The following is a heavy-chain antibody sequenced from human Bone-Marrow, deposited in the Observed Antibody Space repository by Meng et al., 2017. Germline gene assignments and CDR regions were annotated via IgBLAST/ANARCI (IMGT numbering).Heavy chain of an antibody. CDR3: ARVIYRPSGHNYFDP. Sequence: QGQLQESGPGLVKPSGTLSLTCAVSGGSISSPNWWSWVRQPPGRGLEWIGEIYHSGSTTYNPSLLSRVTISVDKSKNQFSLKLSSVTAADTAICYCARVIYRPSGHNYFDPWGQGTLVTVSS. CDR1: GGSISSPNW. D-gene: IGHD1-26*01. J-gene: IGHJ5*02. V-gene: IGHV4-4*02. CDR2: IYHSGST.